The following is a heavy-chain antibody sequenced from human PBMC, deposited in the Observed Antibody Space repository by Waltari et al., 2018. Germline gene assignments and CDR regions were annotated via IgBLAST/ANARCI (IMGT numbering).Heavy chain of an antibody. CDR1: GFPFSRIA. CDR2: MGGNGEFT. J-gene: IGHJ1*01. V-gene: IGHV3-23*01. CDR3: AKYGLGGVISH. D-gene: IGHD3-16*02. Sequence: EVQLFESGGNLAQPGGSLRLSCQAPGFPFSRIAMSWVRQIPGKGLEWVSVMGGNGEFTDYADSVKGRFTISRDNSKNTLYLEMKRLRVEDTAIYYCAKYGLGGVISHWGQGTLVRVSS.